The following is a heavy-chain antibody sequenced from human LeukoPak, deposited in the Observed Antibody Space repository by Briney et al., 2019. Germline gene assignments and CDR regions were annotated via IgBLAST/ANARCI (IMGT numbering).Heavy chain of an antibody. D-gene: IGHD6-13*01. CDR3: ARDLKAAADYYFDY. CDR1: GFTFSGST. CDR2: ISTDGRDK. V-gene: IGHV3-30*04. Sequence: GGSLRLSCAASGFTFSGSTMHWVRQAPGKGLEWVAVISTDGRDKHHADSVKGRFTISRDNSKNTLFLQMNSLRVEDTAKYYCARDLKAAADYYFDYWGQGTLVTVSS. J-gene: IGHJ4*02.